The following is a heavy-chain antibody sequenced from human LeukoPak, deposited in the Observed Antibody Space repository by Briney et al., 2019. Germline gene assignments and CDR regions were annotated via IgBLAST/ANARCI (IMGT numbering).Heavy chain of an antibody. J-gene: IGHJ4*02. V-gene: IGHV4-34*01. CDR3: ARTAWLQSLFDY. CDR2: ISHSGSA. CDR1: SGSFSGYY. Sequence: PSETLSLTCAVYSGSFSGYYWSWIRQPPGKGLEWIGVISHSGSANYNPSLKSRVTISLDTSKNQFSLKLSSVTAADTAVYYCARTAWLQSLFDYWGQGTLVTVSS. D-gene: IGHD5-24*01.